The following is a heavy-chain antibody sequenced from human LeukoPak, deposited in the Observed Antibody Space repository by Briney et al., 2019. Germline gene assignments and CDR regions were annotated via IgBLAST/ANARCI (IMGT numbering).Heavy chain of an antibody. CDR2: ISGSGGST. J-gene: IGHJ3*02. V-gene: IGHV3-23*01. CDR3: AKGLTDAFDI. Sequence: GGSLRLSCAASGSTFRNFAMSWVRQAPGKGLEWVSAISGSGGSTYYADSVKGRFTISRDNSRNTLSLQMNSLRAEDTAVYYCAKGLTDAFDIWGQGTMVTVSS. D-gene: IGHD3-22*01. CDR1: GSTFRNFA.